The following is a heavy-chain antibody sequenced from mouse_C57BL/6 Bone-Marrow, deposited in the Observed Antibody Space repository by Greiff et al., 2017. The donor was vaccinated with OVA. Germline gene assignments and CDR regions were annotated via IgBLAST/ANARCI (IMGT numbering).Heavy chain of an antibody. D-gene: IGHD1-1*01. CDR3: TEAIYYYGRGDY. CDR1: GFTFSNYW. CDR2: IRLKSDNFAT. Sequence: EVKLVESGGGLVQPGGSMKLSCVASGFTFSNYWMNWVRQSPEKGLEWVAQIRLKSDNFATHYAESVKGRFTISRDDSKSSVYLRMNNLRAEDTGIYYCTEAIYYYGRGDYWGQGTSVTVSS. J-gene: IGHJ4*01. V-gene: IGHV6-3*01.